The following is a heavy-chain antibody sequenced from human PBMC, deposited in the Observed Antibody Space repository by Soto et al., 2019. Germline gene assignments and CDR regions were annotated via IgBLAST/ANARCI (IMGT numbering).Heavy chain of an antibody. CDR2: IYYSGNT. Sequence: SETLSLTCTVSGDSISPYYWSWIRQPPGKGLEWIGHIYYSGNTNYNPSLKSRVTISVDTSKNQFSLNLYSLTSADTAVYYCARDTGYSYGHYLCFDPWGQGALVT. V-gene: IGHV4-59*01. J-gene: IGHJ5*02. D-gene: IGHD5-18*01. CDR3: ARDTGYSYGHYLCFDP. CDR1: GDSISPYY.